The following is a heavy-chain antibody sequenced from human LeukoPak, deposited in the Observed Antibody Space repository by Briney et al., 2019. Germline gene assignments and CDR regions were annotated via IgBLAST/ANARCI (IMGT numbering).Heavy chain of an antibody. J-gene: IGHJ4*02. Sequence: PGGSLRLSCAASGFTFSSYAMSWGRQAPGKGMEWVSAISGSGGSTYYADSVKGRFTISRDNSKNSLYLQMNSLRAEDTAVYYCANEVVVVAAPTTSFDYWGQGTLVTVSS. V-gene: IGHV3-23*01. CDR2: ISGSGGST. CDR3: ANEVVVVAAPTTSFDY. D-gene: IGHD2-15*01. CDR1: GFTFSSYA.